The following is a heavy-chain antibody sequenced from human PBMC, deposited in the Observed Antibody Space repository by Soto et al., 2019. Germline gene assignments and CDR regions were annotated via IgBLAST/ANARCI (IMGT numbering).Heavy chain of an antibody. J-gene: IGHJ4*02. CDR1: ACTFGVHY. D-gene: IGHD3-22*01. CDR3: ASAYDCYDRSGPLTR. CDR2: ISSSGSTI. Sequence: CMRRPCAPSACTFGVHYMSWHRHAARKGLEWVSYISSSGSTINYAESVKGRFTIATDNAKNSPYLQMNSLRAEDTAVYYCASAYDCYDRSGPLTRWGQGTLVTVSS. V-gene: IGHV3-11*01.